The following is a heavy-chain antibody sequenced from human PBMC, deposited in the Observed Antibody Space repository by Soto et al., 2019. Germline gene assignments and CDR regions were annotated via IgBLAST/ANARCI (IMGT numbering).Heavy chain of an antibody. CDR2: ISYDGKNK. J-gene: IGHJ6*02. Sequence: QVQLVESGGGVVQPGRSLRLSCAASGFTFSTYGMHWVRQAPGKGLEWVAVISYDGKNKYYAQSVKCRLTISRDNSKNTLYWQVNSLRVEDTAVYYCAKGQHCSSTSCHFYYYGMDVWGQGTTVAVSS. CDR3: AKGQHCSSTSCHFYYYGMDV. CDR1: GFTFSTYG. D-gene: IGHD2-2*01. V-gene: IGHV3-30*18.